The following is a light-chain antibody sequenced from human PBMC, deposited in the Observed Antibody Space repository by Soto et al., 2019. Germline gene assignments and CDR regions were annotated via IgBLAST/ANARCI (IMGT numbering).Light chain of an antibody. CDR1: QGISNY. CDR2: AAS. V-gene: IGKV1-27*01. Sequence: DIQMTQSPSSLSASVGDRVTITCRASQGISNYLAWYQQKPGKVPKLLIYAASTLQLGVPSRFIGSGYGTDFTLTISSLQPEDVATYYCQKYNSGPFTFGPGTKVDIK. CDR3: QKYNSGPFT. J-gene: IGKJ3*01.